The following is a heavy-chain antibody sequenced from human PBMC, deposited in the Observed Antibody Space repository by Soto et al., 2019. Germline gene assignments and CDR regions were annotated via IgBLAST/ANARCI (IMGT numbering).Heavy chain of an antibody. J-gene: IGHJ6*01. Sequence: QVQLVESGGGVVHPGRPLRLSCAASGFDFNSYAMHWVRQAPGKGLEWVALISYDGSNTEYADSVKGRFTISRDNSKNTLYLHVNGLRDEDTAVYHCGKDKTISDYYSYGMDVWGQGTTVTVSS. V-gene: IGHV3-30*18. CDR2: ISYDGSNT. CDR3: GKDKTISDYYSYGMDV. CDR1: GFDFNSYA.